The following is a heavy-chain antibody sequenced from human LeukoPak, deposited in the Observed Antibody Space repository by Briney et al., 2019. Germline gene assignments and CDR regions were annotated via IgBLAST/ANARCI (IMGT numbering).Heavy chain of an antibody. CDR3: AKGGYCSGGSCYDYYYYYGMDV. D-gene: IGHD2-15*01. V-gene: IGHV3-23*01. Sequence: QTGRSLRLSCAASGFTFSSYAMSWVRQAPGKGLEWVSAISGSGGSTYYADSVKGRFTISRDNSKNTLYLQMNSLRAEDTAVYYCAKGGYCSGGSCYDYYYYYGMDVWGQGTTVTVSS. CDR1: GFTFSSYA. CDR2: ISGSGGST. J-gene: IGHJ6*02.